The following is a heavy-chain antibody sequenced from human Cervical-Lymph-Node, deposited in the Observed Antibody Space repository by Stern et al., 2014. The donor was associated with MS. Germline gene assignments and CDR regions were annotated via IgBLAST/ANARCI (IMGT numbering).Heavy chain of an antibody. Sequence: VQLVESGAEVKKPGSSVKVSCKAAGGTFSNYAISWLRQAPGQGLEWMGAFIPIFDTTNYAQKFQGRVTITADESTSTAYMELTSLISEDTAVYYCARDLGYSGTYYDYWGQGTLVTVSS. CDR3: ARDLGYSGTYYDY. CDR1: GGTFSNYA. D-gene: IGHD1-26*01. J-gene: IGHJ4*02. V-gene: IGHV1-69*01. CDR2: FIPIFDTT.